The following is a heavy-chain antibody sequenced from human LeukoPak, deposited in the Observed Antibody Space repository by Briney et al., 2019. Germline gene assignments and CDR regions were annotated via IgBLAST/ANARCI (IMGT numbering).Heavy chain of an antibody. V-gene: IGHV3-23*01. CDR3: AKVTWKYGDESPDC. CDR2: ISRSGDST. J-gene: IGHJ4*02. CDR1: GFSFTNYA. Sequence: GGSLRLSCAASGFSFTNYAMSWVRQAPGKGLEWVSAISRSGDSTYYADSVKVRFTISRDNSKNTLYLQMNSLRAEDTAVYYCAKVTWKYGDESPDCWGQGTLVTVSS. D-gene: IGHD4-17*01.